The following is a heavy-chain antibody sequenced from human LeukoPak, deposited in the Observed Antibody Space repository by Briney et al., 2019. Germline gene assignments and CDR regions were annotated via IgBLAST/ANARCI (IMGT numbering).Heavy chain of an antibody. J-gene: IGHJ4*02. CDR2: VYFNGNT. CDR1: GGSMYSGGLY. V-gene: IGHV4-31*03. CDR3: VRNLFGGQFDF. D-gene: IGHD3-16*01. Sequence: TTSQTLSLTCSVSGGSMYSGGLYWTWIRQHPEKGLEWIGCVYFNGNTAYNPSLQSRIAISIDTSKNQFFLNLTSVTAADTAVYYCVRNLFGGQFDFWGRGVLVTVSS.